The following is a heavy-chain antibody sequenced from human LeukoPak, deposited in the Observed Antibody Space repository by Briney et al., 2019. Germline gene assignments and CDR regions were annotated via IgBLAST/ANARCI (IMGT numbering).Heavy chain of an antibody. CDR1: GGSFSGYY. CDR2: IYYSGST. D-gene: IGHD3-16*01. Sequence: KPSETLSLTCAVYGGSFSGYYWSWIRQPPGKGLEWIGYIYYSGSTYYNPSLKSRVTISVDTSKNQFSLKLSSVTAADTAVYYCARVGSYFDYWGQGTLVTVSS. CDR3: ARVGSYFDY. J-gene: IGHJ4*02. V-gene: IGHV4-30-4*08.